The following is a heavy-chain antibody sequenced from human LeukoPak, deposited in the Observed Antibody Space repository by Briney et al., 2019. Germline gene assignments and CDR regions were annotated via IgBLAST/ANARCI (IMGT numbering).Heavy chain of an antibody. CDR3: AKIQNPLGYCSSTSCYRLSDY. J-gene: IGHJ4*02. CDR2: ISYDGTNK. Sequence: GGSLRLSCAASGFTFSSCAMHWVRQAPGKGLEWVAVISYDGTNKYYADSVKGRFTISRDNSKNTLYLQMNSLRAEDTAVYYCAKIQNPLGYCSSTSCYRLSDYWGQGTLVTVSS. D-gene: IGHD2-2*01. CDR1: GFTFSSCA. V-gene: IGHV3-30-3*02.